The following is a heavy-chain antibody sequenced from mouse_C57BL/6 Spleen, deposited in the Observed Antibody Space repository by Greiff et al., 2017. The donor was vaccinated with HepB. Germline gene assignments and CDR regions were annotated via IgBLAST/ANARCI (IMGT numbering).Heavy chain of an antibody. D-gene: IGHD1-1*01. CDR1: GYTFTSYW. Sequence: QVQLQQPGAELVKPGASVKLSCKASGYTFTSYWMQWVKQRPGQGLEWIGEIDPSDSYTNYNQKFKGKATLTVDTSSSTAYMQLSSLPSEDSAVYYSAREGGSTVGNYIDTWGQDTTLTVSS. V-gene: IGHV1-50*01. CDR3: AREGGSTVGNYIDT. CDR2: IDPSDSYT. J-gene: IGHJ2*01.